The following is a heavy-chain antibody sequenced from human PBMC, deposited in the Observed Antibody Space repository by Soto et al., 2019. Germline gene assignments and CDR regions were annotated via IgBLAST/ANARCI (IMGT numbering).Heavy chain of an antibody. CDR1: GGSFSGYY. V-gene: IGHV4-34*01. Sequence: SETLSLTCAVYGGSFSGYYWSWIRQPPGKGLEWIGEINHSGSTNYNPSLKSRVTISVDTSKNQFSLKLSSVTAADTAVYYCARGNYDILTGRHWFDPWGQGPLVT. CDR3: ARGNYDILTGRHWFDP. CDR2: INHSGST. J-gene: IGHJ5*02. D-gene: IGHD3-9*01.